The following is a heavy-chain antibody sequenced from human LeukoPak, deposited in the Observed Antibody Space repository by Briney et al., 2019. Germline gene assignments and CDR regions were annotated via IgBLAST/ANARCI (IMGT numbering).Heavy chain of an antibody. J-gene: IGHJ4*02. CDR1: GGSISSYY. D-gene: IGHD6-13*01. V-gene: IGHV4-59*01. CDR2: IYYSGTT. Sequence: SETLSLTCTVSGGSISSYYWSWIRQPPGKGLGWIGYIYYSGTTNYNPSLKSRVTISVDTSKNQFSLKLSSVTAADTAVYYCARGVYIAAAQYAYWGQGTLVTVSS. CDR3: ARGVYIAAAQYAY.